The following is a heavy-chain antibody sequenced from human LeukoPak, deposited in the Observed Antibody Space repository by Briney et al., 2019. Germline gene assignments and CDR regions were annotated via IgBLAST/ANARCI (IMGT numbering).Heavy chain of an antibody. D-gene: IGHD1-1*01. V-gene: IGHV1-18*01. J-gene: IGHJ4*02. CDR2: ISAYNGNT. CDR1: GYTFTSYG. CDR3: ARAGGTTGTTSFDY. Sequence: GASVKVSCKASGYTFTSYGISWVRQAPGQGLEWMGWISAYNGNTNYAQKLQDRVTVTTDTSTSTAYMELRSLRSDDTAVYYCARAGGTTGTTSFDYWGQGTLVTVSS.